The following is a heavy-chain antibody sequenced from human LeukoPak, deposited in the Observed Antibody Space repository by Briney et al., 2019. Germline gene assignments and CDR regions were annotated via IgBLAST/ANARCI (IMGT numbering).Heavy chain of an antibody. CDR3: AREGYDFRYYMDV. D-gene: IGHD3-3*01. CDR2: IKTDGSIT. V-gene: IGHV3-74*01. Sequence: GGSLRLSCAASGFSFSVYWMHWVRQAPGKGPVWVSHIKTDGSITDYADFVKGRFTISRDNAKNSLYLQMNSLRAEDTAVYYCAREGYDFRYYMDVWGKGTTVTVSS. CDR1: GFSFSVYW. J-gene: IGHJ6*03.